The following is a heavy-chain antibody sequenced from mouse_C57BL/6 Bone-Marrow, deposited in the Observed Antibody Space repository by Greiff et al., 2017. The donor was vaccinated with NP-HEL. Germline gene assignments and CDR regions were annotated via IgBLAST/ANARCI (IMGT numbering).Heavy chain of an antibody. Sequence: EVQLQQSGPELVKPGASVKIPCKASGYTFTDYNMDWVKQSHGKSLEWIGDINPNNGGTIYNQKFKGKATLTVDKSSSTAYMELRSLTSEDTAVYYCASSPYYGSTLFAYWGQGTLVTVSA. CDR1: GYTFTDYN. D-gene: IGHD1-1*01. CDR3: ASSPYYGSTLFAY. J-gene: IGHJ3*01. V-gene: IGHV1-18*01. CDR2: INPNNGGT.